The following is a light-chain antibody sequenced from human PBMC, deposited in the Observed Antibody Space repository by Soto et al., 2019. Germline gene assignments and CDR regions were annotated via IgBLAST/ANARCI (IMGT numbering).Light chain of an antibody. CDR2: GTS. V-gene: IGKV3-20*01. J-gene: IGKJ2*01. CDR3: QQYGTSPPYT. CDR1: QSVSSSN. Sequence: EIVLTQSPVTLSLSPGERATLSCRASQSVSSSNLAWYQQKTGQAPRLLIYGTSSRATGIPDRFSGSGSGTAFTLTISRLEPSDFAVYYCQQYGTSPPYTFGQGTKLEIK.